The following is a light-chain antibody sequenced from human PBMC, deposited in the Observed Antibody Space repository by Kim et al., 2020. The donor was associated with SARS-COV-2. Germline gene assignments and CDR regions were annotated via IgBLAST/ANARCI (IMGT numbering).Light chain of an antibody. Sequence: AYVGDRVTITCRASQDIRNDLGWYQQKPGRAPNLLIYGASTLQSGVPSRFSGSGSGTDFTLTITSLQPEDFATYYCLQDYNYPRTFGPGTKVDIK. J-gene: IGKJ1*01. CDR1: QDIRND. V-gene: IGKV1-6*01. CDR3: LQDYNYPRT. CDR2: GAS.